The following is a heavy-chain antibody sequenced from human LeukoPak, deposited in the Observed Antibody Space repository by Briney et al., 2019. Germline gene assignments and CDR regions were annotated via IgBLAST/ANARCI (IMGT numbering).Heavy chain of an antibody. D-gene: IGHD6-19*01. CDR3: ATPGLSGGWYWFDP. Sequence: PSETLSLTCTVSGYSISSGYYWGWIRQPPGKGLEWIGSIYHSGSTYYNPSLKSQVTISVDTSKNQFSLKLSSVTAADTAVYYCATPGLSGGWYWFDPWGQGTLVTVSS. J-gene: IGHJ5*02. V-gene: IGHV4-38-2*02. CDR2: IYHSGST. CDR1: GYSISSGYY.